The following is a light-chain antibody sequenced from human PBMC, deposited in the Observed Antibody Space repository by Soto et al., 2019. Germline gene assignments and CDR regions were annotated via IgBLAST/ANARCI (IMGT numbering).Light chain of an antibody. CDR3: QQYYSTIYT. Sequence: DIVMTQSPDSLAVSLGERATINCKSSQSVLYSSNNKNYFAWYQQQPGQPPKLLIYWASTRESGVPDRFSGSGSGIDFTHTSSSLQPEDAAVYYCQQYYSTIYTFGQGTKLEIK. V-gene: IGKV4-1*01. CDR2: WAS. J-gene: IGKJ2*01. CDR1: QSVLYSSNNKNY.